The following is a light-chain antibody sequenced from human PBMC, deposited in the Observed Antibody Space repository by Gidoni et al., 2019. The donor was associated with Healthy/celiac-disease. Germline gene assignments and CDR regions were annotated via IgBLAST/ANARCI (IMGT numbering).Light chain of an antibody. CDR2: GAS. V-gene: IGKV3-20*01. Sequence: ELVFTQSPVTLSLSPGERATLSCRASQSVSSSYLAWYQQKPGQAPRLLIYGASSRATGIPDRFSGRGSGTDVTLTISRLEPEDLAVYYCQQYGSSHRTFGGXTKVEIK. CDR3: QQYGSSHRT. CDR1: QSVSSSY. J-gene: IGKJ4*01.